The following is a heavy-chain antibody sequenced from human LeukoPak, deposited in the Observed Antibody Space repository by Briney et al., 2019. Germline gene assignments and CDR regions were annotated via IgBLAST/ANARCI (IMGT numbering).Heavy chain of an antibody. J-gene: IGHJ4*02. D-gene: IGHD6-6*01. CDR1: GFTFSSYA. Sequence: GGSLRLSCAASGFTFSSYAMSWVRQAPGKGLEWVSSIDSVKGRFTISRDNSKNTLYLQLNSLRAEDTAVYYCAKSRSSEARAGSNYWGQGTLVTVSS. CDR2: I. CDR3: AKSRSSEARAGSNY. V-gene: IGHV3-23*01.